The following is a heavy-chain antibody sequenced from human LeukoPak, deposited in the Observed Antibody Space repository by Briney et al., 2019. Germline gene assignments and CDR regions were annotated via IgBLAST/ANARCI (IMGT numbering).Heavy chain of an antibody. J-gene: IGHJ4*02. Sequence: PGGSLRLSCAASGFTVSSGYMSWVRQAPGKGLEWVSVIHSGGNTYYADSVKGRFTISRDNSKNTMYLQMNSLRAEDTAVYYCTRDLNSGGSCWGQGTLVIVSS. CDR1: GFTVSSGY. CDR3: TRDLNSGGSC. V-gene: IGHV3-53*01. D-gene: IGHD2-15*01. CDR2: IHSGGNT.